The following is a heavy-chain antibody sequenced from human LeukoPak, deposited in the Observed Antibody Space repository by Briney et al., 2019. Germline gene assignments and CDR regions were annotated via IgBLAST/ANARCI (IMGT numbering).Heavy chain of an antibody. Sequence: ASVTVSCKASGYTVTGYYMHWVRQAPGQGLEWMGWINPNSGGTNYAQKFQGRVTMTRDTSISTAYMELSRLRSDDTAVYYCARDYLETSGSVYHFYGLDVWGLGTTVTVSS. V-gene: IGHV1-2*02. D-gene: IGHD3-3*01. CDR2: INPNSGGT. CDR1: GYTVTGYY. J-gene: IGHJ6*02. CDR3: ARDYLETSGSVYHFYGLDV.